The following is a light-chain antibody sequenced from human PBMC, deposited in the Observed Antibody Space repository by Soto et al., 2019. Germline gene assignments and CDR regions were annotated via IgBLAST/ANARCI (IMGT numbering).Light chain of an antibody. V-gene: IGKV3-20*01. CDR3: QQYGSSPPTWT. CDR1: QSVSSSY. CDR2: GAS. Sequence: EIVLTQSPGTLSLSPGERATLSCRASQSVSSSYLAWYQQKPGQAPRLLLYGASSRATGIPDRFSGSGSGTDFTLTISRLEPEEFAVYYCQQYGSSPPTWTFGQGTKVEIK. J-gene: IGKJ1*01.